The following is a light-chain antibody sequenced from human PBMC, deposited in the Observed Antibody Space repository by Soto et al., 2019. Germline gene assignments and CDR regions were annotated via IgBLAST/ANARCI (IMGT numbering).Light chain of an antibody. CDR3: KQSSTTPRT. J-gene: IGKJ1*01. Sequence: DIQMTQSPPSLSASVGDRVTITCRASQTINTKLNWYQQKPGAAPRLLIHAASTLQGGVPSRFSGSGSGTDFTLTIRSLQPEDYATYYCKQSSTTPRTFGQGTKVEIK. V-gene: IGKV1-39*01. CDR1: QTINTK. CDR2: AAS.